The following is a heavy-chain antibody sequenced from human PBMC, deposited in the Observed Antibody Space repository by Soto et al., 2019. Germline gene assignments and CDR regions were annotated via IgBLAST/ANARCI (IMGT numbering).Heavy chain of an antibody. J-gene: IGHJ4*02. D-gene: IGHD2-15*01. CDR2: IWYDGSNK. Sequence: GGSLRLSCAASGFSFSNYGMHWVRQAPGKGLEWVAVIWYDGSNKDYADSVKGRFTISRDSSKNTLYLQMNSLRAEDTAVYYCARNSALDYWGQGTLVTSPQ. V-gene: IGHV3-33*01. CDR1: GFSFSNYG. CDR3: ARNSALDY.